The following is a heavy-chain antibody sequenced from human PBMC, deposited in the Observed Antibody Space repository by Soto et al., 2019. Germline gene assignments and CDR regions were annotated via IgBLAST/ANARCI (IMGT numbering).Heavy chain of an antibody. J-gene: IGHJ4*02. CDR3: AKGVAGWYYFDY. Sequence: EVQLVESGGGLVQPGRSLRLSCAASGFTFDDYAMHWVRQAPGKGLEWVSGISWNVGSIAYADSVKGRITISRANAKNSLYLQMNSLRAEDTALYYCAKGVAGWYYFDYWGQGTLVTVSS. V-gene: IGHV3-9*01. CDR1: GFTFDDYA. D-gene: IGHD3-3*01. CDR2: ISWNVGSI.